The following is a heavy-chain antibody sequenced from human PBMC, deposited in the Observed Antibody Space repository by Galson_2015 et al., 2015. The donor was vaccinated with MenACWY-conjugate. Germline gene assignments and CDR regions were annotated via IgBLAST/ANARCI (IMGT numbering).Heavy chain of an antibody. Sequence: SLRLACAVADLTFEDYGMHWVRQAPGKGLEWVAGVGWDNFSIAYADSVKGRLTVSRDNAKDTGYLQMNSLREEDTASYYCVKETGGSDFYMGPRAFDMWGRGTLVIVSS. CDR2: VGWDNFSI. V-gene: IGHV3-9*01. J-gene: IGHJ3*02. CDR1: DLTFEDYG. D-gene: IGHD2-21*02. CDR3: VKETGGSDFYMGPRAFDM.